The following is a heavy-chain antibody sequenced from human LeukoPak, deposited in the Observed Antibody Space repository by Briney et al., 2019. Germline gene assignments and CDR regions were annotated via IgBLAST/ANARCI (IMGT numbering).Heavy chain of an antibody. V-gene: IGHV4-59*01. CDR3: ARGRMGSSGWYDDY. D-gene: IGHD6-19*01. J-gene: IGHJ4*02. CDR1: GVSISSYY. CDR2: IYYSGSP. Sequence: KPSETLSLTCTVSGVSISSYYWSWVRQPPGKGLEWVGYIYYSGSPNYNPSLKGRVIISVDTSNNQFSLNLSSVTAADTAVCYCARGRMGSSGWYDDYWGQGTLVTVSS.